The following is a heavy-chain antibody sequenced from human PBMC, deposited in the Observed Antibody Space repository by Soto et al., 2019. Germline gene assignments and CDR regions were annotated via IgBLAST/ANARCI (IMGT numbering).Heavy chain of an antibody. Sequence: TLSLTCAVYGGSFSGHSWTWIRQSPGKGLEWIGDINHSGRVNYSPSLKSRVTISLDTSKNQFSLTLSAVTAADTAMYYCSTRAYDTNGYYRFDPWGQGTLVTVSS. J-gene: IGHJ5*01. D-gene: IGHD3-22*01. V-gene: IGHV4-34*01. CDR2: INHSGRV. CDR1: GGSFSGHS. CDR3: STRAYDTNGYYRFDP.